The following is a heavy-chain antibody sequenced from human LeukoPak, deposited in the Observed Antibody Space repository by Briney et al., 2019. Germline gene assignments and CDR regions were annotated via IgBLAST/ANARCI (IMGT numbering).Heavy chain of an antibody. D-gene: IGHD2-2*01. Sequence: SETLSLTCTVSGGSISSSSYYWGWIRQPPGKGLEWIGEINHSGSTNYNPSLKSRVTISVDTSKNQFSLKLSSVTAADTAVYYCARRLNCSSTSCLGWFDPWGQGTLVTVSS. CDR3: ARRLNCSSTSCLGWFDP. V-gene: IGHV4-39*07. J-gene: IGHJ5*02. CDR1: GGSISSSSYY. CDR2: INHSGST.